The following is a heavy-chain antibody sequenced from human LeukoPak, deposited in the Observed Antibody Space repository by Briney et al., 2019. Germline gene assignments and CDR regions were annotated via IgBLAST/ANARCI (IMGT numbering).Heavy chain of an antibody. V-gene: IGHV3-30*03. CDR3: ARDLSPVVRASPMGY. D-gene: IGHD3-10*01. CDR2: ITYDGYYK. Sequence: QPGRSLRLSCAAPGFTFTSYGMHWVRQAPGKGLEWVALITYDGYYKYYSDFVKGRFTISSDTSKNAMYLQMNSLRAEDTAVYYCARDLSPVVRASPMGYWGQGTLVTVSS. CDR1: GFTFTSYG. J-gene: IGHJ4*02.